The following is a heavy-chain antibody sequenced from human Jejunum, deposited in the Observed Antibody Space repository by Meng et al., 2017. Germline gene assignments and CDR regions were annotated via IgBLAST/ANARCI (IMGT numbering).Heavy chain of an antibody. CDR2: IHPSGST. CDR3: TRGTDRAKSGDY. Sequence: VQLTKGGAGLLKPSETLSLTCAVYGGSSSGVYLSWIRQPPGKGLEWIGEIHPSGSTDYNPSLKRRLTISLDTSKNQFSLSLNSATAADTGIYYCTRGTDRAKSGDYWGQGTLVTVSS. J-gene: IGHJ4*02. V-gene: IGHV4-34*01. CDR1: GGSSSGVY. D-gene: IGHD1-14*01.